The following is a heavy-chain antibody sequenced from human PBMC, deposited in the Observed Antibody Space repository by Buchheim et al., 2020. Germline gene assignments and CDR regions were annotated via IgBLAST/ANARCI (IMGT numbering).Heavy chain of an antibody. CDR3: ARVMTDYYDSSGSDDAFDI. CDR1: GYTFTSYY. V-gene: IGHV1-46*01. D-gene: IGHD3-22*01. CDR2: INPSGGST. Sequence: QVQLVQSGAEVKKPGASVKVSCKASGYTFTSYYMHWVRQAPGQGLEWMGIINPSGGSTSYAQKFQGRVTMTRDTCTSTVYMELSSLRSEDTAVYYCARVMTDYYDSSGSDDAFDIWGQGT. J-gene: IGHJ3*02.